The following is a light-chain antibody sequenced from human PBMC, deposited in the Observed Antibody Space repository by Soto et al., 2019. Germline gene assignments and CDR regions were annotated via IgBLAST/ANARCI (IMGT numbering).Light chain of an antibody. Sequence: QSALTQPASVSGSPGQPITISCTGISSDVETNNVVSWYQQHPGKAPKLMIYEGTKRPSGISNRFSGSKSGNTASLTISGLQAEDEANYYCCAYAYNGTDVVFGGGTKVTVL. V-gene: IGLV2-23*01. J-gene: IGLJ2*01. CDR2: EGT. CDR3: CAYAYNGTDVV. CDR1: SSDVETNNV.